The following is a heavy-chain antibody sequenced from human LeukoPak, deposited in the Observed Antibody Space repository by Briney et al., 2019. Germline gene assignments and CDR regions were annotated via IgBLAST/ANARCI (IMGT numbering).Heavy chain of an antibody. CDR1: GGSISSYY. J-gene: IGHJ4*02. CDR3: ARDPAAFYFDY. Sequence: SETLSLTCTVSGGSISSYYWSWIRQPPGKGLEWIGYIYYSGSTNYNPSLKSRVTISGDTSKNQFSLKLSSVTAADTAVYYCARDPAAFYFDYWGQGTLVTVSS. D-gene: IGHD6-25*01. V-gene: IGHV4-59*01. CDR2: IYYSGST.